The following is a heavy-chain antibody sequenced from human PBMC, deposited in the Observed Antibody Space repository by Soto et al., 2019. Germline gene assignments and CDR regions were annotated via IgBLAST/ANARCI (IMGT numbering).Heavy chain of an antibody. CDR2: ISGSGGST. V-gene: IGHV3-23*01. Sequence: GGSLRLSCAASGFTFSSYAMSWVRQAPGKGLEWVSAISGSGGSTYYADSVKGRFTISRDNSRNTLYLQMNSLRAEDTAVYYCAKDRSSGWYHLFDYWGQGTLVTVSS. J-gene: IGHJ4*02. CDR3: AKDRSSGWYHLFDY. D-gene: IGHD6-19*01. CDR1: GFTFSSYA.